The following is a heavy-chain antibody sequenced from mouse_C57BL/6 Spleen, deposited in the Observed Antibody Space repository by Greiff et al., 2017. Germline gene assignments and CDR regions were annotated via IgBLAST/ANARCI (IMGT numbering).Heavy chain of an antibody. D-gene: IGHD2-3*01. CDR1: GYTFTDYY. CDR2: INPNNGGT. V-gene: IGHV1-26*01. Sequence: EVQLQQSGPELVKPGASVKISCKASGYTFTDYYMNWVKQSHGKSLEWIGDINPNNGGTSYNQKFKGKATLTVDKSSSTAYMELRSLTSEDSAVYYCARRDGYYVGDYWGQGTTLTVSS. CDR3: ARRDGYYVGDY. J-gene: IGHJ2*01.